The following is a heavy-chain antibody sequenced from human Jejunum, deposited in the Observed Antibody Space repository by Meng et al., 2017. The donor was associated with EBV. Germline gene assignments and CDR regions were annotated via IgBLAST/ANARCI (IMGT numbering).Heavy chain of an antibody. V-gene: IGHV4-34*02. D-gene: IGHD2-8*02. CDR1: GGSFSGYY. CDR3: ARRTGDYVVGY. CDR2: VHFSGIT. J-gene: IGHJ4*02. Sequence: QRQLKRGGAGLLRHTETLSLPCDVYGGSFSGYYWSWVRQPPGRGLEYIGEVHFSGITNYTPSLKSRVTMSVDASKNQFSLRLTSVTAADTAVYYCARRTGDYVVGYWGQGTLVTVSS.